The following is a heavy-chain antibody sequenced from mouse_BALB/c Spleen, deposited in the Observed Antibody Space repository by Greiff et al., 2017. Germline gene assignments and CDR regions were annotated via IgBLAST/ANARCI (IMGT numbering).Heavy chain of an antibody. V-gene: IGHV5-4*02. D-gene: IGHD1-2*01. CDR1: GFTFSDYY. CDR2: ISDGGSYT. Sequence: EVMLVESGGGLVKPGGSLTLSCAASGFTFSDYYMYWVRQTPEKRLEWVATISDGGSYTYYPDSVQGRFTISRDNAKNNLYLQMSSLKSEDTAMYYCARDRALLRPWYFDVWGAGTTVTVSS. CDR3: ARDRALLRPWYFDV. J-gene: IGHJ1*01.